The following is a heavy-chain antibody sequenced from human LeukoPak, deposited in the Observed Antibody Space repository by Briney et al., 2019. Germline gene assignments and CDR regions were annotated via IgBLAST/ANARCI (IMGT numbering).Heavy chain of an antibody. Sequence: PGGSLRLSCAASGFTFDDYAMHWVRQAPGKGLEWVSGISWNSGSIGYADSVKGRFTISRDNAKNSLYLQMNSLRAEDTALYYCAKLGGLMGGYGDYRGGGYYYGMDVWGQGTTVTVSS. CDR1: GFTFDDYA. D-gene: IGHD4-17*01. J-gene: IGHJ6*02. CDR3: AKLGGLMGGYGDYRGGGYYYGMDV. V-gene: IGHV3-9*01. CDR2: ISWNSGSI.